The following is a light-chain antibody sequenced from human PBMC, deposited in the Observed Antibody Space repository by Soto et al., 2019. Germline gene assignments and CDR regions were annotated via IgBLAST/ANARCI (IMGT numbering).Light chain of an antibody. CDR2: DVS. J-gene: IGLJ1*01. V-gene: IGLV2-14*01. CDR1: SSDVGGYNY. Sequence: QSVLTQPASVSGSPGQSITISCTGTSSDVGGYNYVSWYQQHPGKAPKLMIYDVSNRPSGVSNRFSGSKSVNTASLTISGLQAEDEADYYCSSSTSSSTTVFGTGTKVTVL. CDR3: SSSTSSSTTV.